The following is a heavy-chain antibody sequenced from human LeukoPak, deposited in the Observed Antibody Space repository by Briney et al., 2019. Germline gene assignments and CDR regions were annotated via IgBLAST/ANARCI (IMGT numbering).Heavy chain of an antibody. J-gene: IGHJ4*02. CDR1: GFTFSNYE. CDR3: AKASAMIVVVSKHFDY. CDR2: ISSTGSTI. D-gene: IGHD3-22*01. V-gene: IGHV3-48*03. Sequence: GGSLRLSCAASGFTFSNYEMNWVRQAPGKGLEWVSYISSTGSTIYYADSVKGRFTISRDNAKNSLYLQMNSLRAEDTAVYYCAKASAMIVVVSKHFDYWGQGTLVTVSS.